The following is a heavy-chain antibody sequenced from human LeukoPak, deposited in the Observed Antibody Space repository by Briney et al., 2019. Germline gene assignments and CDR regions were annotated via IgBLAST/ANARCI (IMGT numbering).Heavy chain of an antibody. CDR2: IYTSGST. J-gene: IGHJ5*01. V-gene: IGHV4-61*02. CDR3: AREGGYCSSTSCSYNWFDS. CDR1: GGSISSGSYY. D-gene: IGHD2-2*01. Sequence: SETLSLTCTVSGGSISSGSYYWSWIRQPAGKGLEWIGRIYTSGSTNYNPSLKSRVTISVDTSKTQFSLKLSSVTAADTAVYYCAREGGYCSSTSCSYNWFDSWGQGTLVTVSS.